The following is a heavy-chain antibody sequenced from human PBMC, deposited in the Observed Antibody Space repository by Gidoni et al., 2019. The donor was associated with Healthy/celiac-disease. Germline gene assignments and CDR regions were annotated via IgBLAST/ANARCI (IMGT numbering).Heavy chain of an antibody. CDR2: ISSSGSTI. D-gene: IGHD3-10*01. J-gene: IGHJ4*02. CDR3: ARDFGYYGSGSYRPPAVFRGIFDY. Sequence: EVQLVESGGGLVQPGGSLRLSCAASGFTFSSYEMNWVRQAPGKGLEWVSYISSSGSTIYYADSVKGRFTISRDNAKNSLYLQMNSLRAEDTAVYYCARDFGYYGSGSYRPPAVFRGIFDYWGQGTLVTVSS. CDR1: GFTFSSYE. V-gene: IGHV3-48*03.